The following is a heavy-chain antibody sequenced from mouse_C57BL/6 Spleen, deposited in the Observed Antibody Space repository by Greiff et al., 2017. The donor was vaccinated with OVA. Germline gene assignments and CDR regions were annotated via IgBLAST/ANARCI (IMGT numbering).Heavy chain of an antibody. CDR2: IWRGGST. J-gene: IGHJ2*01. CDR1: GFSLNSYG. Sequence: QVQLKESGPGLVQPSQSLSITCTVSGFSLNSYGVHWVRQSPGKGLEWLGVIWRGGSTDYNAAFMYSLSITKDNSKSQVFFKMNSLQAEDTAIYYCAKAQNDGYKGGYFDYWGQGTTLTVSA. V-gene: IGHV2-5*01. CDR3: AKAQNDGYKGGYFDY. D-gene: IGHD2-3*01.